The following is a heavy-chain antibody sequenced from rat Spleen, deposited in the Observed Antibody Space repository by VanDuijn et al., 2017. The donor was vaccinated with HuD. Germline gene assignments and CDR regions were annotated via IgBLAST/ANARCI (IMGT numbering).Heavy chain of an antibody. Sequence: EVQLVESGGGLVQPGRSLKLSCAASGFTFSDYNMAWVRQAPKKGLEWVATISYDGSSTYYRDSVKGRFTISRDNAKSTLYLQMDSLRSEDTATYYCARGSFMYTTDYYYVEDVMDAWGQGASVTVSS. CDR1: GFTFSDYN. CDR2: ISYDGSST. J-gene: IGHJ4*01. CDR3: ARGSFMYTTDYYYVEDVMDA. V-gene: IGHV5-7*01. D-gene: IGHD1-6*01.